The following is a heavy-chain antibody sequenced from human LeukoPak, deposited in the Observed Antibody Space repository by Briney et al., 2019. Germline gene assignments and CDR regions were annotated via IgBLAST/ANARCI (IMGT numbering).Heavy chain of an antibody. V-gene: IGHV5-51*01. J-gene: IGHJ4*02. D-gene: IGHD3-22*01. CDR2: IYPGDSDT. CDR3: ARVPYYYDSSGYSFPFDY. CDR1: GYSFTTYW. Sequence: GESLKISCKGSGYSFTTYWIGWVRQMPGKGLEWMGIIYPGDSDTRYSPSFQGQVTISADKSITTAYLQWSSLKASDTAMYYCARVPYYYDSSGYSFPFDYWGQGTLVTVSS.